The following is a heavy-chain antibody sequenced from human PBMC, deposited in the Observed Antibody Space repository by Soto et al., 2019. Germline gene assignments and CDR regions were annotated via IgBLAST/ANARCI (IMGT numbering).Heavy chain of an antibody. CDR1: GGSISSGVYY. CDR2: IYYSGST. V-gene: IGHV4-30-4*01. J-gene: IGHJ4*02. Sequence: SETLSLTCTVSGGSISSGVYYWSWIRQPPGKGLEWIGYIYYSGSTYYNPSLKSRVTISVDTSKNQFSLKLSSVTAAATAVYYCARPTVEMATIPFDYWGQGTLVTVSS. CDR3: ARPTVEMATIPFDY. D-gene: IGHD5-12*01.